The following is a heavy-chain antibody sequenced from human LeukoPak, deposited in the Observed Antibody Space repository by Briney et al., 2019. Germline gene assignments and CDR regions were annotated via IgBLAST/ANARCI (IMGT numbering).Heavy chain of an antibody. V-gene: IGHV3-23*01. J-gene: IGHJ1*01. Sequence: GGSLRLSCAASGFTFSSYAMSWVRQAPGKGLEWVSAISGSGGSTYYADSVKGRFTISRDNSKNTLYLQMNSLRAEDTAIYYCATSPSSSYGDSEYFQHWGQGTLVTVSS. D-gene: IGHD4-17*01. CDR1: GFTFSSYA. CDR2: ISGSGGST. CDR3: ATSPSSSYGDSEYFQH.